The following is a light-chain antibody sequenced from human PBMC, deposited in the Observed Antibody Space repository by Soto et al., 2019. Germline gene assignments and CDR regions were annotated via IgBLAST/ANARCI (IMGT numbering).Light chain of an antibody. Sequence: QSALTQPASVSGSPGQSITISCTGTNSDVGAYPYVSWYQQHPGNAPKLLIYEVADRPSGVSDRFSGSKSGNTASLTISALQAEDEAVYYCSSYATSGTSVIFGGGTKLTVL. J-gene: IGLJ2*01. CDR3: SSYATSGTSVI. CDR2: EVA. CDR1: NSDVGAYPY. V-gene: IGLV2-14*03.